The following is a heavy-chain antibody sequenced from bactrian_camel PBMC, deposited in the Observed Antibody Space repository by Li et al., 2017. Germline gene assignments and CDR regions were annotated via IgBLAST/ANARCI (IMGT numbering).Heavy chain of an antibody. D-gene: IGHD6*01. CDR3: AGGAVVVVNTVTPSTT. Sequence: VQLVESGGGSVQAGESQRLSCSVSGFVSCKFDISWHRQGPGQEREFVSRIVSGSVTTYADSVKGRFTISQDSAKNTVYQQMNNLQPEDTATYYCAGGAVVVVNTVTPSTTGARGPRSPSP. CDR1: GFVSCKFD. J-gene: IGHJ4*01. V-gene: IGHV3S10*01. CDR2: IVSGSVT.